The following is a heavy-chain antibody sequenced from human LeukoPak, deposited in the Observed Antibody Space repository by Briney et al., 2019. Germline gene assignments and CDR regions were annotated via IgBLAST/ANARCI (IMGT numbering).Heavy chain of an antibody. V-gene: IGHV1-69*13. J-gene: IGHJ4*02. D-gene: IGHD2-2*02. CDR2: IIPIFGTA. CDR3: AGQPLGYCSSTSCYTGDY. Sequence: SVKVSCKASGGTFSSYAISWVRQAPGQGLEWMGGIIPIFGTANYAQKFQGRVTITAEESTSTAYMELSRLRSEDTARYYCAGQPLGYCSSTSCYTGDYWGQGTLVTVSS. CDR1: GGTFSSYA.